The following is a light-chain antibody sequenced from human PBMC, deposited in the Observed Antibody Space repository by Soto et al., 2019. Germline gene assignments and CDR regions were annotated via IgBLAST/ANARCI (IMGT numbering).Light chain of an antibody. CDR1: QSVSSSY. J-gene: IGKJ4*01. CDR3: QQYGSSPFT. CDR2: GAS. Sequence: EIVLTQSPGTLSLSPGERATLSCRASQSVSSSYLAWYQQKPGQAPRLLIYGASSRATGIPDRFSGSGSGTDFTLTISRLEPEDFAVYYCQQYGSSPFTFGGGTNVDIK. V-gene: IGKV3-20*01.